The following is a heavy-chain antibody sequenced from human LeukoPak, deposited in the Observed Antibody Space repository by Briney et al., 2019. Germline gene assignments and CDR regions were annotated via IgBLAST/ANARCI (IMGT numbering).Heavy chain of an antibody. V-gene: IGHV1-24*01. D-gene: IGHD6-13*01. Sequence: ASVKVSCKVSGYTLTELSMHWVRQAPGKGLEWMGGFDPEDGETIYAQKFQGRVTMTEGTSTDTAYMELSSLRSEDTAVYYCATDSSSWFENWFDPWGQGTLVTVSS. CDR3: ATDSSSWFENWFDP. CDR1: GYTLTELS. CDR2: FDPEDGET. J-gene: IGHJ5*02.